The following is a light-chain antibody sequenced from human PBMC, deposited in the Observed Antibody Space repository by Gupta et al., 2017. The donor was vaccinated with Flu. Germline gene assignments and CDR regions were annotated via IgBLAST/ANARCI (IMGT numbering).Light chain of an antibody. V-gene: IGKV3-20*01. CDR2: GIS. CDR1: QSVSSSY. Sequence: DRAALSCRASQSVSSSYLAWYQQKPGQAPRLLIYGISNRATDIPDRFSGSGSGTDFTLTISRLEPEDFAVYYCQQYGSSPLTFGGGTKVEIK. J-gene: IGKJ4*01. CDR3: QQYGSSPLT.